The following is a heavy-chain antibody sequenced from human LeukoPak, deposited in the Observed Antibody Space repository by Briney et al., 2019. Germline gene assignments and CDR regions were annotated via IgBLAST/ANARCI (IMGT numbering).Heavy chain of an antibody. Sequence: ASVKVSSKASGYTFTSYGISWVRQAPGQGLEWMGWISAYNGNTNYAQKLQGRVTMTTDTSTSTAYMELRSLRSDDTAVYYCARVSPLYTSGCPDYWGQGTLVTVSS. CDR1: GYTFTSYG. CDR2: ISAYNGNT. V-gene: IGHV1-18*01. D-gene: IGHD6-19*01. CDR3: ARVSPLYTSGCPDY. J-gene: IGHJ4*02.